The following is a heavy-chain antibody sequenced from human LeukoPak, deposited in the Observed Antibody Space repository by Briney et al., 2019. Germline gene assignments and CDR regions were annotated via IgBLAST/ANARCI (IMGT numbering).Heavy chain of an antibody. D-gene: IGHD1-26*01. CDR3: ARAVVGATSAFDI. CDR2: IKQDGSEK. CDR1: GFTFSSYW. J-gene: IGHJ3*02. Sequence: GGSLRLSCAASGFTFSSYWMSWVRQAPGKGLEWVANIKQDGSEKYYVDSVKGRFTISRDNAKNSLYLQMNSLRAEDTAVYYCARAVVGATSAFDIWGQGTMVTVSS. V-gene: IGHV3-7*01.